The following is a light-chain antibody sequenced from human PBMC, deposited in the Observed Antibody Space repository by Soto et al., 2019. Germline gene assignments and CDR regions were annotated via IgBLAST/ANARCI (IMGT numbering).Light chain of an antibody. V-gene: IGKV1-39*01. CDR1: QSIGRF. CDR3: QQSFTTPLT. Sequence: DFQMTQSPSALSAAVGDRVTITFRSSQSIGRFLNWHQQKPGKPPNVLINVASTLRSGVPSTFSGSGSATDFNLTINSLQTEDFATYLCQQSFTTPLTFGGGTKVDI. CDR2: VAS. J-gene: IGKJ4*01.